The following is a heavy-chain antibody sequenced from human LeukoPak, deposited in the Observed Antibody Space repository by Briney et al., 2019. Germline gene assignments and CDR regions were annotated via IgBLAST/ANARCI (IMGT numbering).Heavy chain of an antibody. CDR2: ISTSSSYI. J-gene: IGHJ3*01. D-gene: IGHD5-24*01. CDR1: GFTFSAYS. CDR3: ARDREMGTIRNGFDV. Sequence: GGSRRLSCAASGFTFSAYSMKWVRQAPGKGLEGVSSISTSSSYIYYADSVKGRFTVSRDNAKNSLFLQMNSLRAEDTALYYCARDREMGTIRNGFDVWGQGTIVSVSS. V-gene: IGHV3-21*01.